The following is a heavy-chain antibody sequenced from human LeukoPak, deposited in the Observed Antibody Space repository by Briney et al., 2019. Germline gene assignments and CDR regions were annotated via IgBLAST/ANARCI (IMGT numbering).Heavy chain of an antibody. Sequence: PGGSLRLSCAASGFTVSSNYRSWVRQAPGKGLEWVAVIYSGDNTYYADSVKGRFTISRDNSKNTLYLQLNSLRAEDTAVYYCARCVGDGYTERPFDYWGQGTLVTLSS. V-gene: IGHV3-53*01. CDR1: GFTVSSNY. CDR2: IYSGDNT. D-gene: IGHD5-24*01. J-gene: IGHJ4*02. CDR3: ARCVGDGYTERPFDY.